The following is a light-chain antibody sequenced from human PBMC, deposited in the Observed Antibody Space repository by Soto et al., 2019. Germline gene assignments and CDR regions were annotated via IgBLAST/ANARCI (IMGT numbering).Light chain of an antibody. J-gene: IGLJ1*01. CDR1: SSNIGAGYD. CDR3: KSYDSSLSGPSYV. Sequence: QSVLTQPPSVSGAPGQRVTISCTGSSSNIGAGYDVHWYQQLPGAAPKLLIYGNSNRPSGVPDRFSGSKSGASASLAITGLEAEDEADYYCKSYDSSLSGPSYVFGTGTKLTVL. V-gene: IGLV1-40*01. CDR2: GNS.